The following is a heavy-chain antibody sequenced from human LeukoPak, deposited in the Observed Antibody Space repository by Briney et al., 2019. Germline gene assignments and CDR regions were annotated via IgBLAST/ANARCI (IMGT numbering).Heavy chain of an antibody. Sequence: KPSETLSLTCTVSGGSISSSSYYWGWIRHPPGKGLEWMGSIYYSGSTYYNPSLKIRVTISVDTSKNQFSLKLSSVTAADTAVYYCASSQRITMVRGVSSLFDYWGQGTLVTVSS. V-gene: IGHV4-39*01. D-gene: IGHD3-10*01. CDR1: GGSISSSSYY. J-gene: IGHJ4*02. CDR3: ASSQRITMVRGVSSLFDY. CDR2: IYYSGST.